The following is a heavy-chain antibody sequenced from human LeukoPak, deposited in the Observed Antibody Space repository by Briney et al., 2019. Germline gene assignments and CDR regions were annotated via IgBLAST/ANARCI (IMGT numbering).Heavy chain of an antibody. CDR2: INHSGST. D-gene: IGHD6-6*01. Sequence: SETLSLTCAVYGGSFSGYYWSWIRQPPGKGLEWIGEINHSGSTNYNPSLKSRVTISVDTSKNQFSLKLSSVTAADTAVYYCARPRGRYSSSSYCFDYWGQGTLVTVSS. CDR1: GGSFSGYY. V-gene: IGHV4-34*01. J-gene: IGHJ4*02. CDR3: ARPRGRYSSSSYCFDY.